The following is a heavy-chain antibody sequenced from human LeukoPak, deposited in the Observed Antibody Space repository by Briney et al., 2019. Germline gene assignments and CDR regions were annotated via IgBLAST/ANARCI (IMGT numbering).Heavy chain of an antibody. D-gene: IGHD3-16*01. CDR2: LFGRGTT. V-gene: IGHV3-66*01. Sequence: PGGSLRLSCEASGFTVSTNHMTWVRQFPGEGLEWVSLLFGRGTTYYADSVKGRFTTSRDNSKNTLYLQMDSLRAEDTAVYYCARDLDYGGDRTNYYGMDVWGQGTTVTVSS. J-gene: IGHJ6*02. CDR3: ARDLDYGGDRTNYYGMDV. CDR1: GFTVSTNH.